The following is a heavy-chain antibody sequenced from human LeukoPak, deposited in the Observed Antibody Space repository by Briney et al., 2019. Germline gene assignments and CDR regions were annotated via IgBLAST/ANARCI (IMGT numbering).Heavy chain of an antibody. Sequence: GGSLRLSCAASGFAFSTYWMHWVRQAPGKGLVWVSHIKSDGSSTTYADSVKGRFTISRDNAKNTLYLQMNSLRADDTAVYYCARDRGYTQDYWGQGTQVTVSS. CDR2: IKSDGSST. V-gene: IGHV3-74*01. J-gene: IGHJ4*02. CDR3: ARDRGYTQDY. D-gene: IGHD5-12*01. CDR1: GFAFSTYW.